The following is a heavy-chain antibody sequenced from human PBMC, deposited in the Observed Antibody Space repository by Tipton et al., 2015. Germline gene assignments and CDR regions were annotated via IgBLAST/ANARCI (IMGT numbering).Heavy chain of an antibody. D-gene: IGHD3-3*01. Sequence: SLRLSCAASGFTFSSYVMSWVRQAPGKGLEWVSVISDSGGSPYYADSVKGRFTISRDNSKKTLYLQMNSLRAEDTAVYYCAKERTYYDFWSGYYQGAFDSWGQGTLVTVSS. V-gene: IGHV3-23*01. J-gene: IGHJ4*02. CDR1: GFTFSSYV. CDR2: ISDSGGSP. CDR3: AKERTYYDFWSGYYQGAFDS.